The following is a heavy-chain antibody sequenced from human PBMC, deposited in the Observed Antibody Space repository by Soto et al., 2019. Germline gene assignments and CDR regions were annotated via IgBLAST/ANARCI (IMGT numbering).Heavy chain of an antibody. Sequence: QVQLQESGPGLVKHSETLSLTCTVSGGSISSYYWSWIRQPPGKGLEWIGYSYYSGDTNYNPSLKRRVTISVDTSKNQFSLKLSSVTAADTAVYYCARVVGAIWYFDLWGRGTLVTVSS. J-gene: IGHJ2*01. V-gene: IGHV4-59*01. CDR2: SYYSGDT. CDR3: ARVVGAIWYFDL. CDR1: GGSISSYY. D-gene: IGHD4-17*01.